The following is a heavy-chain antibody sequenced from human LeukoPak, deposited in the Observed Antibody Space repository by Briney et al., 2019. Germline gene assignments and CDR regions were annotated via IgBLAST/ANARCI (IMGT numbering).Heavy chain of an antibody. J-gene: IGHJ6*03. V-gene: IGHV1-8*03. Sequence: ASVKVSCKASGYTFTSYDINWVGQATGQGLEGMGWMNPNSGNTGYAQKFQGRVTITRNTSISTAYMELSSLRSEDTAVYYCARPGYYYYMDVWGKGTTVTVSS. CDR2: MNPNSGNT. CDR1: GYTFTSYD. CDR3: ARPGYYYYMDV.